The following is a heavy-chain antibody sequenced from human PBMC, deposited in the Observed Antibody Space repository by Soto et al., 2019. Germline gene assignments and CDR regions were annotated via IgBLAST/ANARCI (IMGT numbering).Heavy chain of an antibody. Sequence: PSETLSLTSTVSGGSISSYYGSWIRQPAGKGLEWIGRIYTSGSTNYNPSLKSRVTMSVDTSKNQFSLKLSSVTAADTAVYYCARNPVATMGGRDYGMDVWGQGTTVTVSS. D-gene: IGHD5-12*01. CDR3: ARNPVATMGGRDYGMDV. J-gene: IGHJ6*02. V-gene: IGHV4-4*07. CDR2: IYTSGST. CDR1: GGSISSYY.